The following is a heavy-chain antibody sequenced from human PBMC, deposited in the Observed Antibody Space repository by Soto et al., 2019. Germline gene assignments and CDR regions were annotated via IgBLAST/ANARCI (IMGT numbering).Heavy chain of an antibody. CDR2: IKSKTDGGTT. D-gene: IGHD4-17*01. CDR1: GFTFSNAW. CDR3: ARDFNGDYATHYFDY. J-gene: IGHJ4*02. Sequence: PGGSLRLSCAASGFTFSNAWMSWVRQAPGKGLEWVGRIKSKTDGGTTDYAAPVKGRFTISRDDSKNSLYLQMNSLRAEDTAVYYCARDFNGDYATHYFDYWGQGTLVTVSS. V-gene: IGHV3-15*01.